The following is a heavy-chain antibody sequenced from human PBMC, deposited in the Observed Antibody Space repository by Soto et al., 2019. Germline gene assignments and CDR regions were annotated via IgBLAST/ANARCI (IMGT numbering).Heavy chain of an antibody. D-gene: IGHD3-10*01. CDR1: GGSISSYY. CDR3: ASSGSYYNPDAFDI. CDR2: IYYSGST. Sequence: SETLSLTCTVSGGSISSYYWSWIRQPPGKGLEWIGYIYYSGSTNYNPSLKSRVTISVDTSKNQFSLKLSSVTAADTAVYYCASSGSYYNPDAFDIWGQGTMVTVSS. V-gene: IGHV4-59*08. J-gene: IGHJ3*02.